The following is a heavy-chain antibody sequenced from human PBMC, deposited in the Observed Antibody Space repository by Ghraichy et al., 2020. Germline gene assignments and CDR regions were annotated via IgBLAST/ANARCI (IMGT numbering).Heavy chain of an antibody. V-gene: IGHV3-48*02. D-gene: IGHD4-23*01. CDR2: ITSSRTI. CDR3: ARGSKVVRFFYYDGMDV. J-gene: IGHJ6*02. CDR1: GFTFSAYS. Sequence: GGSLRLSCVGSGFTFSAYSMNWVRQSPGKGLEWVSYITSSRTISYADSVKGRFTISRDNAQNSLYLQMNSLRDEDTAVYYCARGSKVVRFFYYDGMDVWGQGTTVTVSS.